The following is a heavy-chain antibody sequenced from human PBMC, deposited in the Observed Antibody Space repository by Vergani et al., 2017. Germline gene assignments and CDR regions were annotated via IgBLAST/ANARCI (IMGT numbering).Heavy chain of an antibody. D-gene: IGHD3-16*01. J-gene: IGHJ4*02. CDR3: ARDSGIDYIWGTYELYYFDY. CDR2: ISSSSSYI. V-gene: IGHV3-21*01. CDR1: GFTFSSYS. Sequence: VQLVESGGGVVQPGRSLRLSCAASGFTFSSYSMNWVRQAPGKGLEWVSSISSSSSYIYYADSVKGRFTISRDNAKNSLYLQMNSLRAEDTAVYYCARDSGIDYIWGTYELYYFDYWGQGTLVTVSS.